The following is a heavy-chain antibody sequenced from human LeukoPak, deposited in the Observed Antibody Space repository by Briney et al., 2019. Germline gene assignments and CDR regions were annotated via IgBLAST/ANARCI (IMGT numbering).Heavy chain of an antibody. D-gene: IGHD5-12*01. J-gene: IGHJ4*02. V-gene: IGHV3-48*04. CDR1: GFTFSSYS. CDR2: ISSSGSTI. CDR3: ARGHVDIVATIGFDY. Sequence: GGSLRLSCAASGFTFSSYSMNWVRQAPGKGLEWVSYISSSGSTIYYADSVKGRFTISRDNAKNSLYLQMNSLRAEDTAVYYCARGHVDIVATIGFDYWGQGTLVTVSS.